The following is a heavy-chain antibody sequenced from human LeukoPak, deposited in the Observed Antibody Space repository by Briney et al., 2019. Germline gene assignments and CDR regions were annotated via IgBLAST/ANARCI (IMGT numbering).Heavy chain of an antibody. CDR1: GGSISSSS. V-gene: IGHV3-21*01. J-gene: IGHJ6*02. D-gene: IGHD3-16*01. CDR3: ARDTS. CDR2: ISSSSSYI. Sequence: PSETLSLTCTVSGGSISSSSYYWGWIRQAPGKGLEWVSSISSSSSYIYYADSVKGRFTISRDNAKNSLYLQMNSLRAEDTAVYYCARDTSWGQGTTVTVSS.